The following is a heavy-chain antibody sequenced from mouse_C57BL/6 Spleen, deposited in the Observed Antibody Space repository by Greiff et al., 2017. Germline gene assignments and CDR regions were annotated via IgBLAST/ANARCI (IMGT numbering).Heavy chain of an antibody. CDR2: IDPSDSET. CDR1: GYTFTSYW. D-gene: IGHD3-2*02. Sequence: QVQLQQPGAELVRPGSSVKLSCKASGYTFTSYWMHWVKQRPIQGLEWIGNIDPSDSETHYNQKFKDKATLTVDKSSSTAYMQLSSLTSEDSAVYYCARWDSSGYVGGFAYWGQGTLVTVSA. J-gene: IGHJ3*01. CDR3: ARWDSSGYVGGFAY. V-gene: IGHV1-52*01.